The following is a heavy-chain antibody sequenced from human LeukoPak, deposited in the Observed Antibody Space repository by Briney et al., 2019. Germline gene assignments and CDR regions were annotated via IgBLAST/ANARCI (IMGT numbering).Heavy chain of an antibody. CDR1: GFTFSNYA. J-gene: IGHJ4*02. Sequence: GGSLRLSCAASGFTFSNYAMSWVRQAPGKGLDWVSAISGSGGSTYYADSVKGRFTISRDNSKNALYLQMNSLRAEDTAVYYCAKDFTANYDFWSGYPHWGQGTLVTVSS. D-gene: IGHD3-3*01. CDR2: ISGSGGST. CDR3: AKDFTANYDFWSGYPH. V-gene: IGHV3-23*01.